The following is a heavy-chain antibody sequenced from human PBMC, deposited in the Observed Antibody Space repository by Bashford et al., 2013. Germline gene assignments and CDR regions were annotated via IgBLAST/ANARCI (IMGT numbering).Heavy chain of an antibody. CDR1: GGSISSGSYY. CDR2: IYTSGST. J-gene: IGHJ6*02. V-gene: IGHV4-61*02. CDR3: AVAAGPMDV. Sequence: SETLSLTCTVSGGSISSGSYYWSWIRQPAGKGLEWIGRIYTSGSTNYNPSLKSRVTISVDTSKNQFSLKLSSVTAADTAVYYCAVAAGPMDVWGQGTTVTVSS. D-gene: IGHD6-13*01.